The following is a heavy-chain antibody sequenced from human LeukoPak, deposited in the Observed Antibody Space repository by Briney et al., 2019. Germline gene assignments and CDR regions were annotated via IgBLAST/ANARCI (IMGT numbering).Heavy chain of an antibody. CDR2: IWYDGSNK. D-gene: IGHD3-10*01. CDR1: GFTFSGYG. Sequence: PGGSLRLSCAASGFTFSGYGMHWVRQAPGKGLEWVAVIWYDGSNKYYADSVKGRFTISRDNSKNTLYLQMNSLRAEDTAVYYCARDVNYYGSGSHIGIRWGKGTTVTVSS. J-gene: IGHJ6*04. V-gene: IGHV3-33*01. CDR3: ARDVNYYGSGSHIGIR.